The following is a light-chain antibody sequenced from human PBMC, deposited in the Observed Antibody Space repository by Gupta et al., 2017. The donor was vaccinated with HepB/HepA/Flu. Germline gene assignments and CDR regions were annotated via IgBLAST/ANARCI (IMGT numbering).Light chain of an antibody. CDR2: GAS. CDR1: QSVSSSY. CDR3: QQYGSSPTLT. V-gene: IGKV3-20*01. Sequence: EIGLTQSPGPLSLSPGARATLSCRASQSVSSSYLAWYQQKTGQAPRLLIYGASSRATGIPDRFSGSGSGTDFTLIISRLEPEDFAVYYCQQYGSSPTLTFGGGTKVEIK. J-gene: IGKJ4*01.